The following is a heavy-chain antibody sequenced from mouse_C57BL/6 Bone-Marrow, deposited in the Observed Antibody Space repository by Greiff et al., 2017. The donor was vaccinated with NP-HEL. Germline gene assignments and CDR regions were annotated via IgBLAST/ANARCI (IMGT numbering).Heavy chain of an antibody. Sequence: VQLQQSGAELVRPGASVKLSCTASGFNIKDDYMHWVKQRPEQGLEWIGWIDPENGDTEYASKFQGKVTITADTSSNTAYLQLSSLTSEDTAVYYCTLKGDAMDYWGQGTSVTVSA. CDR3: TLKGDAMDY. V-gene: IGHV14-4*01. J-gene: IGHJ4*01. CDR1: GFNIKDDY. CDR2: IDPENGDT. D-gene: IGHD1-3*01.